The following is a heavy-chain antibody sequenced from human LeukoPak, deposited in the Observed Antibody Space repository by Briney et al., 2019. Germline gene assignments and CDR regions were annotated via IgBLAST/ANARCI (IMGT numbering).Heavy chain of an antibody. D-gene: IGHD1-26*01. CDR2: ISGGGGST. CDR3: ARDHGGSYWA. J-gene: IGHJ5*02. V-gene: IGHV3-23*01. Sequence: GGSLRLSCAASGFTFSSYAMSWVRQAPGKGLEWVSAISGGGGSTYYADSVKGRFTISRDNSKSTLYLQMNSLRAEDTAVYYCARDHGGSYWAWGQGTLVTVSS. CDR1: GFTFSSYA.